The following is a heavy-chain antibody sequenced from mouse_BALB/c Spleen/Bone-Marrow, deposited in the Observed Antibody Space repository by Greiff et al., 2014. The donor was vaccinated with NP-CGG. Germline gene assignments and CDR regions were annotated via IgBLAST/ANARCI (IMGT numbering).Heavy chain of an antibody. D-gene: IGHD1-1*01. CDR1: GFSLTSYG. J-gene: IGHJ2*01. V-gene: IGHV2-2*01. Sequence: QVQLKESGPGLVQPSQSLSITCTVSGFSLTSYGVHWVRQSPGKGLEWLGVIWSGGSTDYNAAFISRLSISKDNSKSQVFFKMNGLQADDTAIYYCVRNGDYYYFDYWGQGTTLTVSS. CDR2: IWSGGST. CDR3: VRNGDYYYFDY.